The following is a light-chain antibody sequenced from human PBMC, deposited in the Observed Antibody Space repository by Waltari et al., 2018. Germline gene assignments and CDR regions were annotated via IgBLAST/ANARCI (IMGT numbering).Light chain of an antibody. CDR3: QAWDSSTVV. Sequence: SYEVTQPPSVSVSPGETASITCSGDKLGNRYTCWYQQKPGQYPVLVIYQDSKRPSGIPGRFFGSNSGNTATMTISGTQAMDEADYFCQAWDSSTVVFGGGTRLTVL. CDR2: QDS. CDR1: KLGNRY. J-gene: IGLJ2*01. V-gene: IGLV3-1*01.